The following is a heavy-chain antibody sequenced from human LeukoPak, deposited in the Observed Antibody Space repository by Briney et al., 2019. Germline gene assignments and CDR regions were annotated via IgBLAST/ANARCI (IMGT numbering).Heavy chain of an antibody. CDR2: INWNGGST. V-gene: IGHV3-20*01. D-gene: IGHD1-26*01. J-gene: IGHJ4*02. Sequence: GGSLRLSCAASGFALSSYSMNWVRQAPGKGLEWVSGINWNGGSTGYADSVKGRFTISRDNAKNSLYLQMNSLRAEDTALYHCARRGLVGATDYWGQGTLVTVSS. CDR1: GFALSSYS. CDR3: ARRGLVGATDY.